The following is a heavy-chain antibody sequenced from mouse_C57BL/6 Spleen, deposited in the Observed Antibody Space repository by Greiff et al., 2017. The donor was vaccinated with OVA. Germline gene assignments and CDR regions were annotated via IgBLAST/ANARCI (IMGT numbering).Heavy chain of an antibody. CDR1: GFTFSSYA. CDR2: ISDGGSYT. J-gene: IGHJ1*03. D-gene: IGHD1-1*01. CDR3: ARDALLYYGSSYWYFDV. V-gene: IGHV5-4*01. Sequence: EVQLVESGGGLVKPGGSLKLSCAASGFTFSSYAMSWVRQTPEKRLEWVATISDGGSYTYYPDNVKGRFTISRDNAKNNLYLQMSHLKSEDTAMYYCARDALLYYGSSYWYFDVWGTGTTVTVSS.